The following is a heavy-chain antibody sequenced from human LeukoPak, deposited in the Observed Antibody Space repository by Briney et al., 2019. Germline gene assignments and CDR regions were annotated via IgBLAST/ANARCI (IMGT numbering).Heavy chain of an antibody. CDR3: ARGAPSGQLLYGYFGY. CDR2: IIPIFGTA. J-gene: IGHJ4*02. V-gene: IGHV1-69*05. Sequence: GASVKVSCKASGGTFSSYAISWVRQAPGQGLEWMGGIIPIFGTANYAQKFQGRVTITTDESTSTAYMELSSLRSEDTAVYYCARGAPSGQLLYGYFGYWGQGTLVTVSS. D-gene: IGHD2-2*02. CDR1: GGTFSSYA.